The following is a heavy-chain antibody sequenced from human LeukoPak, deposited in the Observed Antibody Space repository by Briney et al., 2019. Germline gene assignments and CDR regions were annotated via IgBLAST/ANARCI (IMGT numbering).Heavy chain of an antibody. CDR1: EYSFTNFW. J-gene: IGHJ4*02. D-gene: IGHD3-9*01. V-gene: IGHV5-51*01. CDR2: IYPDDSDI. CDR3: ARQLRSFQVGLLDY. Sequence: GESLKISCKASEYSFTNFWIAWVRQMPGKGLEWMGIIYPDDSDIRHSPSFQGQVTISADKSTRTAYLQWSSLKASDTAMYYCARQLRSFQVGLLDYWGQGALVTVFS.